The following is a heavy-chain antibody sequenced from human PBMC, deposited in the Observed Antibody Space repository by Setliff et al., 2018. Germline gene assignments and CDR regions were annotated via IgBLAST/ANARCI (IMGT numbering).Heavy chain of an antibody. Sequence: GGSLRLSCAASGFTFSDYSMKWVRQAPGKGLEWVSYISSSSSTVYYADSVKGRFTISRDNAKNSLYLQMNSLRAEDTAVYYCARNPCSGGSCYFDYWGQGTLVTVSS. V-gene: IGHV3-48*04. J-gene: IGHJ4*02. CDR1: GFTFSDYS. D-gene: IGHD2-15*01. CDR2: ISSSSSTV. CDR3: ARNPCSGGSCYFDY.